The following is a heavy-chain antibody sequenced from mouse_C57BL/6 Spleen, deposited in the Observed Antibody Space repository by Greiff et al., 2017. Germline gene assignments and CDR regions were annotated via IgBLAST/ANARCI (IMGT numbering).Heavy chain of an antibody. Sequence: VQLQQSGPGLVQPSQSLSITCTVSGFSLTSSGVHWVRQSPGKGLEWLGVIWSGGSTDYNAAFMSRLSNSKDNSKSQVFLKMNSLQADDTDIYYRARTRRGYEAMDYWGKGTSVTVSS. J-gene: IGHJ4*01. CDR3: ARTRRGYEAMDY. CDR2: IWSGGST. CDR1: GFSLTSSG. V-gene: IGHV2-2*01.